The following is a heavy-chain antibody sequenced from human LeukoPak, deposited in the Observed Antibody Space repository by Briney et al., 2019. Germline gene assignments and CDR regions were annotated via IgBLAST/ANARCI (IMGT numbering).Heavy chain of an antibody. D-gene: IGHD3-16*02. CDR3: ARASRVTFGGVIDN. J-gene: IGHJ4*02. Sequence: GGSLRLSCTASGFTFKNYTMNWVRQAPGKGLEWVSGISGSGGGTNYADSVRGRLTTSRDNSKNTLNLQMNSLRVDDTAVYYCARASRVTFGGVIDNWGQGTLVTVSS. CDR1: GFTFKNYT. V-gene: IGHV3-23*01. CDR2: ISGSGGGT.